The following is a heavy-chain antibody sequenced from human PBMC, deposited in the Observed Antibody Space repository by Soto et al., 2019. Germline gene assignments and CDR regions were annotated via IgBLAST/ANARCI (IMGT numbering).Heavy chain of an antibody. CDR2: ILYDGSYK. Sequence: QVQLVESGGGVVQPGRSLRLSCEVSGFTFSTYAMHWVRQAPGKGLEWVAVILYDGSYKYYADSVKGRFTISRDNSKNTLYRQMNSPSTEDTAVYFCARDVNRGGNYPAYWGQGTLVTVSS. J-gene: IGHJ4*02. CDR1: GFTFSTYA. D-gene: IGHD1-7*01. V-gene: IGHV3-30-3*01. CDR3: ARDVNRGGNYPAY.